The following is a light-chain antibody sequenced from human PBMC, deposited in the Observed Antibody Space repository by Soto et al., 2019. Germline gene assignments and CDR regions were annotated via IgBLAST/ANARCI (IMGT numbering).Light chain of an antibody. CDR1: QNITNN. Sequence: DIQMTQSPSSLSASIGDRFTITRQASQNITNNLSWYQQKPGKAPNLLIYHASKLAKGVTSRFSGSGSGTDFSFIITSLQREDLATYYCQQYYGLPPLTFGQGTRLEIK. CDR2: HAS. CDR3: QQYYGLPPLT. V-gene: IGKV1-33*01. J-gene: IGKJ5*01.